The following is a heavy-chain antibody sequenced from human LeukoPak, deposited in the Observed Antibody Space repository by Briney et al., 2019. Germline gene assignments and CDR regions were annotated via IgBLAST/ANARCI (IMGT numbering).Heavy chain of an antibody. D-gene: IGHD2-2*01. V-gene: IGHV1-18*01. J-gene: IGHJ3*02. CDR3: ARGTPYCSSTSCYPDAFDI. CDR2: ISAYNGNT. Sequence: ASVKVSCKASGGTFSSYAISWVRQAPGQGLEWMGWISAYNGNTNYAQKLQGRVTMTTDTSTSTAYMELRSLRSDDTAVYYCARGTPYCSSTSCYPDAFDIWGQGTMVTVSS. CDR1: GGTFSSYA.